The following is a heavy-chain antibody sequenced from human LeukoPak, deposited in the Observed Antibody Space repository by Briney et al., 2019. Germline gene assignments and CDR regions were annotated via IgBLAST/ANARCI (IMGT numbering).Heavy chain of an antibody. D-gene: IGHD4-17*01. CDR2: ISDGGSDT. V-gene: IGHV3-23*01. J-gene: IGHJ4*02. Sequence: GGSLRLSCAASGFTFSTYAMSWVRQAPGKGQDWVSTISDGGSDTHYADSVKGRFTISRDNSKNTVYLQINSLRAEDTAVYYCAKALYGDYGRFDYWGQGTLVTVSS. CDR1: GFTFSTYA. CDR3: AKALYGDYGRFDY.